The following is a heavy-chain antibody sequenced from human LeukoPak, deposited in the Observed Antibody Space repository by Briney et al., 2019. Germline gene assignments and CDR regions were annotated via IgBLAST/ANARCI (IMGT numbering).Heavy chain of an antibody. J-gene: IGHJ3*02. D-gene: IGHD6-6*01. Sequence: PGGSLRLSCAASGFTFSSDAMHWVRQAPGKGLEWVAVISYDGSNKYYADSVKGRFTISRDNSTNTLYLQINSLRAEDTAVYYCASIAARPAHPAQPDAFDIWGQGTMVTVSS. V-gene: IGHV3-30*01. CDR1: GFTFSSDA. CDR3: ASIAARPAHPAQPDAFDI. CDR2: ISYDGSNK.